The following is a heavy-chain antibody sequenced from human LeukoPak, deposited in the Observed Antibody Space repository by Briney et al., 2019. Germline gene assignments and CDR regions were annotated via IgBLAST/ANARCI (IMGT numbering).Heavy chain of an antibody. D-gene: IGHD2-2*02. Sequence: GGSLRLSCAASGFTFSTYAMTWVHQAPGKGLEWVSTINDSGESTYYADSVKGRFTISRDNSKNTLYVQMNSLRGEDTAVYYCAKDESGDCSSTRCYKWFDPWGQGTLVTVSS. CDR2: INDSGEST. CDR3: AKDESGDCSSTRCYKWFDP. CDR1: GFTFSTYA. J-gene: IGHJ5*02. V-gene: IGHV3-23*01.